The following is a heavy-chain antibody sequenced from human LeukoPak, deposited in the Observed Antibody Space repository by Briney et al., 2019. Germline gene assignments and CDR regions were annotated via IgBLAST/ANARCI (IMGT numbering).Heavy chain of an antibody. D-gene: IGHD3-22*01. Sequence: ASVNVSCKASGYTFTGYYMHWVGQAPGQGLEGMGWINPNSGGTNYAQKFQGRVNMTRDTAISPAYMELGRLKSDDTAVYYCASGAHRPKYYYDRSGYYNSWGQGTLVTVSS. CDR1: GYTFTGYY. V-gene: IGHV1-2*02. CDR3: ASGAHRPKYYYDRSGYYNS. J-gene: IGHJ4*02. CDR2: INPNSGGT.